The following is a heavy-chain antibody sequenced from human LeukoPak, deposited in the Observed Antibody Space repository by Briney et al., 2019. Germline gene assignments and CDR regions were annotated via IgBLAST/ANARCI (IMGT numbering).Heavy chain of an antibody. CDR1: GGSISRGGYY. V-gene: IGHV4-31*03. CDR2: IYYSGST. Sequence: SQTLSLTCTVSGGSISRGGYYWSWIRQHPGKGLEWIGYIYYSGSTYYNPSLKSRVTISVDTSKNQFSLKLSSVTAADTAVCYCARDLLVHGIDPWGQGTLVTVSS. J-gene: IGHJ5*02. CDR3: ARDLLVHGIDP.